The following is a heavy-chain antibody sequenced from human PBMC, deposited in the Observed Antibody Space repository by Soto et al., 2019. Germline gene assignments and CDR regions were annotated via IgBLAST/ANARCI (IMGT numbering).Heavy chain of an antibody. Sequence: QVQLVESGGGVVQPGTSLRLSCAASGFRFKSFVMHWVRQAPGKGLEWVAFTSYDGNNTDYGDSVKGRFTVSRDNSQNTLHLQMDFLRPEDTALYYCARWGTTGGFDLWGQGTLVSVSS. CDR3: ARWGTTGGFDL. D-gene: IGHD3-16*01. CDR1: GFRFKSFV. V-gene: IGHV3-30*19. J-gene: IGHJ4*02. CDR2: TSYDGNNT.